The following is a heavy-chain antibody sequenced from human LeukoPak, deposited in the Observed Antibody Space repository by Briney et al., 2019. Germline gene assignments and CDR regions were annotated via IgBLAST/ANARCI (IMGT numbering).Heavy chain of an antibody. V-gene: IGHV4-34*01. J-gene: IGHJ4*02. CDR3: ARGPSSRSSYYFYY. CDR2: INHSGST. Sequence: SETLSLTCAVYGGSFSGYYWSWIRQPPGKGLEWIGEINHSGSTNYNPSLKSRVTISVDTSKNQFSLKLSSVTAADTAVYYCARGPSSRSSYYFYYWGQGTLVTVSS. D-gene: IGHD6-6*01. CDR1: GGSFSGYY.